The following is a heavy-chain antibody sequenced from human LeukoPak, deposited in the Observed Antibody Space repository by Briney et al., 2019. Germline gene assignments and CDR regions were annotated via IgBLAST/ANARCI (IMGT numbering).Heavy chain of an antibody. CDR2: INSDGSST. Sequence: GGSLRLSCALSLFILCRLLVHCVGQAPGKGLVWVSRINSDGSSTSYADSVKGRFTISRDNAKHTLYLQMNSLRAEDTAVYYCAWDVCIRDTQGGTSKDWGQGTLVTVSS. D-gene: IGHD3-16*02. V-gene: IGHV3-74*01. CDR1: LFILCRLL. J-gene: IGHJ4*02. CDR3: AWDVCIRDTQGGTSKD.